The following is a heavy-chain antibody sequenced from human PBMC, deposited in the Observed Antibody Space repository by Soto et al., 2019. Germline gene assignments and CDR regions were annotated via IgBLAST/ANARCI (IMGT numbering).Heavy chain of an antibody. V-gene: IGHV3-7*04. J-gene: IGHJ4*02. Sequence: EVHLVESGGGLVQTGGSLRLSCAIFESTVSRDWMNWVGQAPGKGLEWVAHINQDGSEKYYVDPVKGRFTISRNNAKKSLYLQMNSLRPADTAMYYCSGGVGDAFWGQGTLVTVSS. CDR1: ESTVSRDW. CDR2: INQDGSEK. D-gene: IGHD1-26*01. CDR3: SGGVGDAF.